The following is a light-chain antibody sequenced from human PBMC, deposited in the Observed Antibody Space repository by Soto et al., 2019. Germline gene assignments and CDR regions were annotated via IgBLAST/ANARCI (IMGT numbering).Light chain of an antibody. V-gene: IGKV4-1*01. CDR2: WAS. CDR3: QQYYSALWT. J-gene: IGKJ1*01. CDR1: QSVLKTSNNNNC. Sequence: DIVMTQSPDSLAVSLGERATINCKSSQSVLKTSNNNNCLGWYQQKPGQPPKLLISWASIRESGVPDRFSGSGSGIDFTLTIDSLQAEDVAVYYCQQYYSALWTFGQGTKVEIK.